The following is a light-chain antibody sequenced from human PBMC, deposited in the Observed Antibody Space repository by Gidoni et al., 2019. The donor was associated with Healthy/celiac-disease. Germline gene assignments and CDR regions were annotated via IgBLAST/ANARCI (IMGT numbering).Light chain of an antibody. CDR1: QSVSSN. V-gene: IGKV3-15*01. CDR2: GAA. CDR3: QQYNNWPPNRT. Sequence: EIVMTQSPATLSVSTGERATLACRASQSVSSNLAWYQQKPGQAPRLLIYGAATRATGIPARVSGSGSGTEFPLTISSLQSEDFAVYYCQQYNNWPPNRTFGQGTKVEIK. J-gene: IGKJ1*01.